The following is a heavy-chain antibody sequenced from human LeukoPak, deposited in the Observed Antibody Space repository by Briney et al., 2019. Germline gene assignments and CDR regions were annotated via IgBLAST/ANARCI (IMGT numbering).Heavy chain of an antibody. CDR1: GVTFSDYH. J-gene: IGHJ4*02. CDR3: ALSSGSGSLGY. CDR2: ITTSTNYT. D-gene: IGHD3-10*01. V-gene: IGHV3-11*03. Sequence: KAGGSLRLSCAASGVTFSDYHMSWIRQAPGKGLEWVSYITTSTNYTNYPDSVKGRLTISRDNAKSSLYLQMNSLRGEDTAVYYCALSSGSGSLGYWGQGTLVTVSS.